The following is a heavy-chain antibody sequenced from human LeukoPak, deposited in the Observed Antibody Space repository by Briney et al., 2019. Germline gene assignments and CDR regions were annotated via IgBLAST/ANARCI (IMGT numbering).Heavy chain of an antibody. D-gene: IGHD3-22*01. Sequence: SETLSLTCTVSGGSISSSSYYWGWIRQPPGKGLEWIGSIYYTRSTYYNPSLKSRVTISVDTSKNQFSLKLTSVTAADMAVYYCARGATMIVVVIHDWYFDLWGRGTLVTVSP. CDR1: GGSISSSSYY. CDR3: ARGATMIVVVIHDWYFDL. V-gene: IGHV4-39*01. J-gene: IGHJ2*01. CDR2: IYYTRST.